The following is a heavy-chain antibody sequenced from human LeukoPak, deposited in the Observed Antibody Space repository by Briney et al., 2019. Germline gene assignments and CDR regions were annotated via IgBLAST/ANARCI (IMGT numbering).Heavy chain of an antibody. J-gene: IGHJ4*02. D-gene: IGHD2-15*01. CDR2: INPSGGST. V-gene: IGHV1-46*01. CDR1: GYTFTSYY. Sequence: ASVKVSCKASGYTFTSYYMHLVRQAPGQGLEWMGIINPSGGSTSYAQKFQGRVTMTRDTSTSTVYMELSSLRSEDTAVYYCARAKRTGTNKHYYCSGGSCYPDYWGQGTLVTVSS. CDR3: ARAKRTGTNKHYYCSGGSCYPDY.